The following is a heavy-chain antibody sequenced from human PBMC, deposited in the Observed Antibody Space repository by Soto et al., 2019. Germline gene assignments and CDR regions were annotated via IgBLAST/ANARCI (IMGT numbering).Heavy chain of an antibody. CDR2: IDPSDSYT. V-gene: IGHV5-10-1*01. Sequence: PGESLKISCKGSGYSFTSYWISWVRQMPGKVLEWMGRIDPSDSYTNYSPSFQGHVTISADKSISTAYLQWSSLKASDTAMYYCASPADGSSSSWSPGYYGMDVWGQGXTVTVYS. J-gene: IGHJ6*02. CDR3: ASPADGSSSSWSPGYYGMDV. CDR1: GYSFTSYW. D-gene: IGHD6-6*01.